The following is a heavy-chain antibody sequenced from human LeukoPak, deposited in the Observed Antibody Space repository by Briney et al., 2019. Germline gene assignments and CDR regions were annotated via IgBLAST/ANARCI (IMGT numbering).Heavy chain of an antibody. CDR2: IHYNGIT. D-gene: IGHD1-26*01. J-gene: IGHJ4*02. Sequence: SETLSLTCTVSGSMYNYYWSWIRQPPGKGPEWIGYIHYNGITNYNPSLKSRVTMSLDTSKNQVSLKLNSVTAADTAVYYCARHISSGGTYAHFDYWGQGTLVTVSS. CDR3: ARHISSGGTYAHFDY. V-gene: IGHV4-59*08. CDR1: GSMYNYY.